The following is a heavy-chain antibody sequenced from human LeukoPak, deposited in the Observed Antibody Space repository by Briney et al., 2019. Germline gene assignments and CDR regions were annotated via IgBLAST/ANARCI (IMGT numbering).Heavy chain of an antibody. J-gene: IGHJ5*02. Sequence: PSETLSLTCTVSGGSISSYYWSWIRQPPGKGLEWIGYIYYSGSTNYNPSLKSRVTISVDTSKNQFSLKLSSVTAADTAVYYCARERVLGSSSWYVSWGQGTLVTVSS. CDR1: GGSISSYY. D-gene: IGHD6-13*01. V-gene: IGHV4-59*01. CDR3: ARERVLGSSSWYVS. CDR2: IYYSGST.